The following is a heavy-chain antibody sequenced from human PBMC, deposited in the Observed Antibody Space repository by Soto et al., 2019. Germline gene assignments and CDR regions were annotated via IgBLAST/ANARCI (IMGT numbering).Heavy chain of an antibody. J-gene: IGHJ6*02. D-gene: IGHD6-13*01. CDR2: IYTSGST. CDR1: GGSISSYY. V-gene: IGHV4-4*07. Sequence: SETLSLTCTVSGGSISSYYWSWIRQPAGKGLEWIGRIYTSGSTNYNPSLKSRVTMAVYTSKNQFSLKLSSVTAADTAVYYCARLRYSSSWYGSYYYYYGMDVWGQGTTVTVSS. CDR3: ARLRYSSSWYGSYYYYYGMDV.